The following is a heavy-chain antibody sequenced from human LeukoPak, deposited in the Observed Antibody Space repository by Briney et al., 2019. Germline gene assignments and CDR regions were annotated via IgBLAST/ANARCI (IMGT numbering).Heavy chain of an antibody. D-gene: IGHD3-10*01. Sequence: SETLSLTCAVYGGSFSVYYWSWIRQPPGKGLEWIGEINHSGSTNYNPSLKSQVTISVDTSKNQFSLKLSSVTAADTAVYYCARGGGDNWFDPWGQGTLVTVSS. CDR1: GGSFSVYY. J-gene: IGHJ5*02. CDR3: ARGGGDNWFDP. V-gene: IGHV4-34*01. CDR2: INHSGST.